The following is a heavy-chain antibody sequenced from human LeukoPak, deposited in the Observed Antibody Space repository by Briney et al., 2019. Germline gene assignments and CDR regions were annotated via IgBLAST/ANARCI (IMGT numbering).Heavy chain of an antibody. CDR3: ARGGPSSSWWAYPHFVDY. V-gene: IGHV3-48*03. CDR2: ISSSGSTK. CDR1: GFTFSSYG. Sequence: GGSLRLSCAASGFTFSSYGMNWVRQAPGKGLEWVSYISSSGSTKYYAHSLKRRVTISRDNDKNSLYLQMNSLRVEDTAVYYCARGGPSSSWWAYPHFVDYWGQGTLVTVSS. D-gene: IGHD6-13*01. J-gene: IGHJ4*02.